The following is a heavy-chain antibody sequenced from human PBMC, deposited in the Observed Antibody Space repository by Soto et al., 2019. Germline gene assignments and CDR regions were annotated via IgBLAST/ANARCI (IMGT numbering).Heavy chain of an antibody. CDR3: ARRWGGTFDY. CDR1: GGSISSYY. Sequence: QVQLQESGPGLVKPSETLSLTCTVSGGSISSYYWSWIRQPPGKGLEWIGYIYYSGSTNYNPSLRTRVTISVDTYKNQFSLKRSSVTAADTAVYYCARRWGGTFDYWGQGTLVTVSS. V-gene: IGHV4-59*01. CDR2: IYYSGST. J-gene: IGHJ4*02. D-gene: IGHD2-21*01.